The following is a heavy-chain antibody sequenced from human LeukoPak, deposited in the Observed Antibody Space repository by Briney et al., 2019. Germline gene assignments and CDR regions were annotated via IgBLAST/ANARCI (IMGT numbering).Heavy chain of an antibody. CDR3: ARGRGVTAGWDFDY. CDR2: INHSGST. J-gene: IGHJ4*02. Sequence: PSETLPLTCAVYGGSFSGYYWSWIRQPPGKGLEWIGEINHSGSTNYNPSLKSRVTISVDTSKNQFSLKLSSVTAADTAVYYCARGRGVTAGWDFDYWGQGTLVTVSS. V-gene: IGHV4-34*01. CDR1: GGSFSGYY. D-gene: IGHD3-10*01.